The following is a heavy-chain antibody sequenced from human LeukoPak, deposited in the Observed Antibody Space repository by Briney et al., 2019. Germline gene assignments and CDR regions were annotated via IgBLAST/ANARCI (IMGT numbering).Heavy chain of an antibody. J-gene: IGHJ4*01. Sequence: GGSLRLSCAASGFTFSNYAMSWVRQAPGKGLEWVSGISGSGAGTYYADSVKGRLTISRDNSKNTLYLQMNSLRVEDTAAYYCAKDRASSAIYSFDYWGQGTLVTVSS. V-gene: IGHV3-23*01. CDR3: AKDRASSAIYSFDY. D-gene: IGHD2-21*01. CDR1: GFTFSNYA. CDR2: ISGSGAGT.